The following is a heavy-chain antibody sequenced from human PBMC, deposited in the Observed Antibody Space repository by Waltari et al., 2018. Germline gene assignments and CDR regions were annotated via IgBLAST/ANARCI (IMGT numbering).Heavy chain of an antibody. CDR1: GFTFSGDA. V-gene: IGHV3-23*04. Sequence: EVQLVESGGGLVQPGGSMDPSCAASGFTFSGDAWTWVRQAPGNGVEGVSSISGRGGSTYYADSVKGRFTISRDNAKNTLDLQMNSLRAEDTAVYYCAKDRRGGAFDIWGQGTMVTVSS. D-gene: IGHD3-10*01. CDR2: ISGRGGST. CDR3: AKDRRGGAFDI. J-gene: IGHJ3*02.